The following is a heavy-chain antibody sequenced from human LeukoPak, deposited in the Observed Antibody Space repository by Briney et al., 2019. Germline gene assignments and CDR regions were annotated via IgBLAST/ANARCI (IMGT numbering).Heavy chain of an antibody. J-gene: IGHJ3*02. CDR2: IYYSGST. Sequence: PSETLSLTCTVSGGSISSSSYYWGWIRQPPGKGLEWIGSIYYSGSTYYNPSLKSRVTISVDTSKNQFSLKLSSVIAADTAVYYCARHAYDSSGYWRLGAFDIWGQGTMVTVSS. V-gene: IGHV4-39*01. D-gene: IGHD3-22*01. CDR3: ARHAYDSSGYWRLGAFDI. CDR1: GGSISSSSYY.